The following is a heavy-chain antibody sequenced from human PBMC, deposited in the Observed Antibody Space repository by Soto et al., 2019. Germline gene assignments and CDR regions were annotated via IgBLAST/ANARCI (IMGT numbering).Heavy chain of an antibody. V-gene: IGHV3-30-3*01. CDR2: ISYDGSNK. CDR1: GFTFSSYA. J-gene: IGHJ4*02. Sequence: GGSLRLSCAASGFTFSSYAMHWVRQAPGKGLEWVAVISYDGSNKYYADSVKGRFTISRDNSKNTLYLQMNSLRAEDTAVYYCARAHPLIQLESDYWGQGTLVTVSS. CDR3: ARAHPLIQLESDY. D-gene: IGHD5-18*01.